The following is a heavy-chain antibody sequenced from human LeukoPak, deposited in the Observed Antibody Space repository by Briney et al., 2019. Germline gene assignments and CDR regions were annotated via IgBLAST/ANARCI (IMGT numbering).Heavy chain of an antibody. Sequence: PSETLSLTCAVSGGSISSGGYYWSWIRQPPGKGLEWIGEINHGGSTNYNPSLKSRVTISVDTSKNQFSLKLSSVTAADTAVYYCARVTGYSSGWYHTDFDYWGQGTLVTVSS. D-gene: IGHD6-19*01. CDR2: INHGGST. J-gene: IGHJ4*02. CDR1: GGSISSGGYY. CDR3: ARVTGYSSGWYHTDFDY. V-gene: IGHV4-34*01.